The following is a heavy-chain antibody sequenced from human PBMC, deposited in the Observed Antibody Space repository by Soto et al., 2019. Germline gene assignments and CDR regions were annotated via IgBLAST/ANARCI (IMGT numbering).Heavy chain of an antibody. CDR3: ARLTLGATKGYYYGMDV. V-gene: IGHV5-51*01. D-gene: IGHD1-26*01. CDR2: IYPGDSDT. Sequence: GASLKISCKGSGYSFTSYWIGWVRQMPGKGLEWMGIIYPGDSDTRYSPSFQGQVTISADKSISTAYLQWSSLKASDTAMYYCARLTLGATKGYYYGMDVWGQGTTVTVSS. CDR1: GYSFTSYW. J-gene: IGHJ6*02.